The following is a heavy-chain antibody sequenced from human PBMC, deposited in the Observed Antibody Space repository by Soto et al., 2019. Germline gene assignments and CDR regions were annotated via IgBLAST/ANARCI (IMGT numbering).Heavy chain of an antibody. CDR1: GFSFSSYG. CDR3: VRDSCHPPEAFYL. Sequence: QVQLVESGGGVVQPGGSLKLSCAASGFSFSSYGMHWVRQAPGKGLEWVAVIWYDGSNKYYADSVKGRFTISRDNSEGELDVHVNGHTGGGAHVYLCVRDSCHPPEAFYLWGQGTLVTVSS. J-gene: IGHJ4*03. CDR2: IWYDGSNK. V-gene: IGHV3-33*01. D-gene: IGHD3-3*02.